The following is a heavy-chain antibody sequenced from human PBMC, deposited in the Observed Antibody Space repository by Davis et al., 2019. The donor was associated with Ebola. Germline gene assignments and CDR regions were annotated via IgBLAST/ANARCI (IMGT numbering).Heavy chain of an antibody. CDR3: AAYCGGDCGLDY. Sequence: KVSCKHSGHDFSKSWIAWVRQVPGKGLEWMGIIYPGDSDTRYTPSFQGQVTISVDKSINTAYLQWASLKASDTAMYFCAAYCGGDCGLDYWGQGTLVTVSS. CDR1: GHDFSKSW. D-gene: IGHD2-21*02. V-gene: IGHV5-51*01. CDR2: IYPGDSDT. J-gene: IGHJ4*02.